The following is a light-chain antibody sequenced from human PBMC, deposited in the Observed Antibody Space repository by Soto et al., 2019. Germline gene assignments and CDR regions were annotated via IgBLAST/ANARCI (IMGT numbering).Light chain of an antibody. CDR2: ATS. V-gene: IGKV1-12*01. J-gene: IGKJ2*01. CDR1: QAISTW. Sequence: DIQMTQSPSSVSASVGDRVTITCRASQAISTWLAWYQQKPGKAPKLLIYATSTLQSGVPSRLSGSGSRTYFTLLISSLQPEDFATYYCQQTNTFPRTVGQGTRLEIK. CDR3: QQTNTFPRT.